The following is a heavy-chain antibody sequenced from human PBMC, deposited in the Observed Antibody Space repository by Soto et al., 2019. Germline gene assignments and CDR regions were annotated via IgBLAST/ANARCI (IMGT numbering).Heavy chain of an antibody. CDR3: ARGGVAATPYYYYYGMDV. CDR2: MNPNRGNT. Sequence: QVQLVQSGAEVKKPGASVKVSCKASGYTFTSYDINWVRQATGQGLEWMGWMNPNRGNTGYAQKFQGRVTITRNTTISKAYMELSSLRSDDTAVYYCARGGVAATPYYYYYGMDVWGQGTTVTVSS. D-gene: IGHD2-15*01. CDR1: GYTFTSYD. J-gene: IGHJ6*02. V-gene: IGHV1-8*01.